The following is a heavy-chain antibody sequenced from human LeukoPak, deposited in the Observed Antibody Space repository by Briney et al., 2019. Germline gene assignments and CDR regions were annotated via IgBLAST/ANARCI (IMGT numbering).Heavy chain of an antibody. CDR1: GFTFSSYG. D-gene: IGHD2-2*01. J-gene: IGHJ6*02. CDR3: ARGGIIVVVPAAMDYYYGMDV. Sequence: GGSLRLSCAASGFTFSSYGMHWVRQAPGKGPEWVAFIRYDGSNKYYADSVKGRFTISRDNSKNTLYLQMNSLRAEDTAVYYCARGGIIVVVPAAMDYYYGMDVWGQGTTVTVSS. CDR2: IRYDGSNK. V-gene: IGHV3-30*02.